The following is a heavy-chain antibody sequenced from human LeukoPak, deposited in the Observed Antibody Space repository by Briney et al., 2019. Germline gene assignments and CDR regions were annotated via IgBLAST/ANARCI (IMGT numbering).Heavy chain of an antibody. CDR3: AMEIRGYWSSTSCYSGDY. CDR2: ISGSGGST. J-gene: IGHJ4*02. D-gene: IGHD2-2*01. V-gene: IGHV3-23*01. CDR1: GFTFSSYA. Sequence: PGGSLRLSCAASGFTFSSYAMSWVRQAPGKGREWVSAISGSGGSTYYADSVKGRFTISRDNSKNTLYLQMNSLRAEDTAVYYCAMEIRGYWSSTSCYSGDYWGQGTLVTVSS.